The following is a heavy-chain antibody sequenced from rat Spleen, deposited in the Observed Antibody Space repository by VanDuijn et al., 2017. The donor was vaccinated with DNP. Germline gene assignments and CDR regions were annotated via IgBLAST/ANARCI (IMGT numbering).Heavy chain of an antibody. J-gene: IGHJ1*01. CDR1: GFTFSDYY. CDR3: ARHRGRGTEGPYWYFDF. D-gene: IGHD1-11*01. V-gene: IGHV5-22*01. CDR2: ISYDGGST. Sequence: EVQLVESGGGLVQSGRSLKASCAASGFTFSDYYMAWVRQAPTKGLEWVAYISYDGGSTYYGDSVKGRFTISRDNAKSTLYLQMNSLRSEDMATYYCARHRGRGTEGPYWYFDFWGPGTMVTVSS.